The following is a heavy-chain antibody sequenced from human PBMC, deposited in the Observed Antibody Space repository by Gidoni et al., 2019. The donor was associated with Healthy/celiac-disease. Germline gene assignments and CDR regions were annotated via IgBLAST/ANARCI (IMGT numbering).Heavy chain of an antibody. CDR3: ARVLRYFDWLPRAFDI. V-gene: IGHV1-18*01. D-gene: IGHD3-9*01. CDR1: GYTFTSYG. J-gene: IGHJ3*02. Sequence: QVQLVQSGAEVKKPGASVKVSCKASGYTFTSYGISWVRQAPGQGLEWIVWISAYNGNTNYAQKLQGRVTMTTDTSTSTAYMELRSLRSDDTAVYYCARVLRYFDWLPRAFDIWGQGTMVTVSS. CDR2: ISAYNGNT.